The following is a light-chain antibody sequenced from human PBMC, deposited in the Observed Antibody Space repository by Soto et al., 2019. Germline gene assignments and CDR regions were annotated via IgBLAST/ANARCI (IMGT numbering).Light chain of an antibody. Sequence: QSVLTQPASVSGSPGQSITISCTGTSSDIGGYNFVSWYQQHPGKAPKLMIYEVTYRPSGVSNRFSGSKSGNTASLTISGLQAEDEADYYCSSYGGNNNLLFGGGTKLTVL. V-gene: IGLV2-14*01. CDR3: SSYGGNNNLL. CDR1: SSDIGGYNF. CDR2: EVT. J-gene: IGLJ2*01.